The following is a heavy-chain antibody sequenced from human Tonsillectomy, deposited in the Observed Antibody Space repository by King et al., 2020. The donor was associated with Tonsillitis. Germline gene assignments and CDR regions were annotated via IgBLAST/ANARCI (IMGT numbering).Heavy chain of an antibody. D-gene: IGHD5-12*01. CDR1: GFTVSSNY. J-gene: IGHJ5*02. V-gene: IGHV3-53*01. Sequence: VQLVESGGGLIQPGGSLRLSCAASGFTVSSNYMSWVRQAPGKGLEWVSVIYSGGSTYYADSVKGRFTISRDNSKNTLYLQMNSLRAEETAVYYCPSLSGYDAWFDPWGQGTLVTVSS. CDR2: IYSGGST. CDR3: PSLSGYDAWFDP.